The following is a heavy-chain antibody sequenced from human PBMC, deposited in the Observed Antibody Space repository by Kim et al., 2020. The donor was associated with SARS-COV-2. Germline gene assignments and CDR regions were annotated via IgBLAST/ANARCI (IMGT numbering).Heavy chain of an antibody. D-gene: IGHD4-17*01. CDR2: IYYSGST. V-gene: IGHV4-61*01. CDR3: ARDLGLYDSGYFDY. J-gene: IGHJ4*02. CDR1: GGSVSSGSYY. Sequence: SETLSLTCTVSGGSVSSGSYYWSWIRQPPGKGLEWIGYIYYSGSTNYNPSLKSRVTISVDTSKNQFSLKLSSVTAADTAVYYCARDLGLYDSGYFDYWGQGTLVTVSS.